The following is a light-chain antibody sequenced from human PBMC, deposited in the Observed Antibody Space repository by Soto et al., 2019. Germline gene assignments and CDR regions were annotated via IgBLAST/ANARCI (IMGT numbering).Light chain of an antibody. CDR3: QQSYSSPPA. CDR2: DAS. CDR1: QRISSF. V-gene: IGKV1-39*01. Sequence: DIQMTQSPPSLSASVGDTVSISCRASQRISSFLNWYQQKPGRAPKLLIYDASSLQSGVPLRFSGGGSGTDFTLTISSLQPEDFATYYCQQSYSSPPAFGQGTKVEIK. J-gene: IGKJ1*01.